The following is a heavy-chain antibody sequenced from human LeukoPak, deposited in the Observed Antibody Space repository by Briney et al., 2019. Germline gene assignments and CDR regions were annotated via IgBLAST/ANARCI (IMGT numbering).Heavy chain of an antibody. D-gene: IGHD1-7*01. CDR1: GDSVSSNSAA. J-gene: IGHJ4*02. Sequence: SQTLSLTCAISGDSVSSNSAAWNWIRQSPLRGLEWLGRTYYRSKWFKYYAVSVKSRITINPDTSKNQFSLQLNSVTPDDTAVYFCARGGGGTLKYWGQGILVTVSS. V-gene: IGHV6-1*01. CDR3: ARGGGGTLKY. CDR2: TYYRSKWFK.